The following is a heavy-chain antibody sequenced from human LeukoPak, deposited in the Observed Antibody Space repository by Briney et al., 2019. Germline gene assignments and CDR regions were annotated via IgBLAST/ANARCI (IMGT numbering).Heavy chain of an antibody. CDR3: ARLWFGELLRPDY. J-gene: IGHJ4*02. CDR2: IYHSGST. D-gene: IGHD3-10*01. V-gene: IGHV4-38-2*01. CDR1: GDSISSGYY. Sequence: SETLSLTCAVSGDSISSGYYWGWIRQPPGKGLEWIGSIYHSGSTYYNPSLKSRVTISVDTSKNQFSLKLSSVTAADTAVYYCARLWFGELLRPDYWGQGTLVTVSS.